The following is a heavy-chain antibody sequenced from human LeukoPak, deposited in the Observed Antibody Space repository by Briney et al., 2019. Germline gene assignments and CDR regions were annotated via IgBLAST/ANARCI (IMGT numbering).Heavy chain of an antibody. V-gene: IGHV3-53*01. Sequence: PGGSLRLSCAVSGFTVSNNYMNWVRQAPGKGLEWVSIIYSGGRTYYADSAKGRFTISRDIFKNTVYLQMNSLRAEDTAVYSCARGADGVSSNSRGWFDPWGQGTLVTVSS. CDR1: GFTVSNNY. J-gene: IGHJ5*02. CDR2: IYSGGRT. CDR3: ARGADGVSSNSRGWFDP. D-gene: IGHD2-15*01.